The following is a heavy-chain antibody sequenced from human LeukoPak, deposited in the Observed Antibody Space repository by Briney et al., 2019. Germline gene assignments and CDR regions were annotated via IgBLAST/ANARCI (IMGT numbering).Heavy chain of an antibody. CDR1: GFTVSSNY. CDR2: IYSGGST. CDR3: ARWWLQCFDY. V-gene: IGHV3-53*01. J-gene: IGHJ4*02. Sequence: GGSLRLSCAASGFTVSSNYMSWVGQAPGKGLEWVSVIYSGGSTYYADSVKGRFTISRDNSKNTLYLQMNSLRAEDTAVYYCARWWLQCFDYWGQGTLVTVSS. D-gene: IGHD5-24*01.